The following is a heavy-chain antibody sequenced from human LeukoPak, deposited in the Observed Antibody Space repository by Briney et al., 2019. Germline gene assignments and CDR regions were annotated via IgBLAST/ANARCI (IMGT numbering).Heavy chain of an antibody. CDR1: GFTFSSYA. CDR2: ISYDGSNK. J-gene: IGHJ6*03. CDR3: ARGFRIAARPGLYYYYYYYMDV. D-gene: IGHD6-6*01. Sequence: GGSLRLSCAASGFTFSSYAMHWVRQAPGKGLEWVAVISYDGSNKYYADSVKGRFTISRDNSKNTLYLQMNSLRAEDTAVYYCARGFRIAARPGLYYYYYYYMDVWGKETTVTVSS. V-gene: IGHV3-30-3*01.